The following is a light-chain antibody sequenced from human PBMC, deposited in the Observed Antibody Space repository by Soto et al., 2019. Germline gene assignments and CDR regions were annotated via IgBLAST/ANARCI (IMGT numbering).Light chain of an antibody. CDR3: SSYTNTNSVV. CDR2: DVN. CDR1: SSDVGAYNW. V-gene: IGLV2-14*03. Sequence: QSALTQPASVSGSPGQSITISCTGTSSDVGAYNWVAWYQQHPGKATKLMICDVNNRPSGVTNRFSGSKSSNTSSLTIFGLQAEDEGDYYCSSYTNTNSVVFGGGTKVTVL. J-gene: IGLJ3*02.